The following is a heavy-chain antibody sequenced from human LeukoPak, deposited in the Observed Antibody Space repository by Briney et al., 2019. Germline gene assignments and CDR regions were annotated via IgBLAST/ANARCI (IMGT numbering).Heavy chain of an antibody. Sequence: GGSLRLSCAASGFTFSTYWMSWVRQAPGKGLEWVANIKQDGSEKYYVDSVKGRFTISRDNSKNTLYLQMNSLRAEDTAVYYCARRAGAYSHPYDYWGQGTLVTVSS. J-gene: IGHJ4*02. CDR2: IKQDGSEK. D-gene: IGHD4/OR15-4a*01. CDR1: GFTFSTYW. CDR3: ARRAGAYSHPYDY. V-gene: IGHV3-7*03.